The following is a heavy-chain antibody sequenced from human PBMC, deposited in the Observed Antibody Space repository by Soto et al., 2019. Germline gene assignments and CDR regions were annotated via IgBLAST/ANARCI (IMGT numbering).Heavy chain of an antibody. D-gene: IGHD5-18*01. CDR1: GFSLNASGAR. Sequence: SGPTLVNPTQTLTLTCTLSGFSLNASGARVGWIRQPPGKALEWLALIYWDDGKRYSPSLKNRLTVTKDTLKNQVVLTMTNMDPADTDTYYCAHGESSSDGCCCFDYWEQGTLVTVSS. CDR3: AHGESSSDGCCCFDY. J-gene: IGHJ4*02. V-gene: IGHV2-5*02. CDR2: IYWDDGK.